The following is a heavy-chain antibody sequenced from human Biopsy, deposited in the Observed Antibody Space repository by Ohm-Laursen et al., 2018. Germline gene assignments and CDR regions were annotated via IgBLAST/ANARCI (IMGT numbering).Heavy chain of an antibody. V-gene: IGHV3-30*18. CDR1: GFTFNNYG. D-gene: IGHD5-18*01. Sequence: SLRLSCSASGFTFNNYGMQWVRQAPGKGLEWVAFIFYDGSNTYYADSVKGRFTISRGNSRDTLYLQMSSLRAEDTAVYYCAKDRYNYTPIGGFSMDVWGQGTTVTVSS. CDR2: IFYDGSNT. CDR3: AKDRYNYTPIGGFSMDV. J-gene: IGHJ6*02.